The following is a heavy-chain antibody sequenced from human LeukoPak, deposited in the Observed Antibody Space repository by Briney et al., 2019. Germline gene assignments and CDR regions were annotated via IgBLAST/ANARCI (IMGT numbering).Heavy chain of an antibody. CDR2: INWNGGNT. Sequence: GGSLRLSCAASGFTFDDYGMSWVRQAPGKGLEWVSGINWNGGNTGYADFVKGRSTISRDNAKNSLYLQMNSLRAEDTALYYCARSIPAAKLAGRFDYWGQGTLVTDSS. D-gene: IGHD2-2*01. CDR1: GFTFDDYG. CDR3: ARSIPAAKLAGRFDY. J-gene: IGHJ4*02. V-gene: IGHV3-20*04.